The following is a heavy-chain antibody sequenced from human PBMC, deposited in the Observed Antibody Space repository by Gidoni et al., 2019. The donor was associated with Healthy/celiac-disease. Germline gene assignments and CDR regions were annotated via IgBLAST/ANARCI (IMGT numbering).Heavy chain of an antibody. CDR2: IYHSGST. CDR3: ARRRIAAATYYYYGMDV. CDR1: GGSISRSNW. D-gene: IGHD6-13*01. J-gene: IGHJ6*02. Sequence: QVQLQESGPGLVKPSGTLSLTCAVSGGSISRSNWWSWVRQPPGKGLEWIGEIYHSGSTNYNPSLKSRVTISVDKSKNQFSLKLSSVTAADTAVYYCARRRIAAATYYYYGMDVWGQGTTVTVSS. V-gene: IGHV4-4*02.